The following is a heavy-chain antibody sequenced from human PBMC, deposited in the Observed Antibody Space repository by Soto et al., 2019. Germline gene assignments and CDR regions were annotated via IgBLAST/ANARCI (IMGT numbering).Heavy chain of an antibody. CDR2: ISSSSSYI. CDR1: GFTFSSYS. J-gene: IGHJ4*02. Sequence: GGSLRLSCAASGFTFSSYSMNWVRQAPGKGLEWVSSISSSSSYIYYADSVKGRFTISRDNAKNSLYLQMNSLRAEDTAVYYCARDLMYDILTGYYLPPFDYWGQGTLVTVSS. D-gene: IGHD3-9*01. CDR3: ARDLMYDILTGYYLPPFDY. V-gene: IGHV3-21*01.